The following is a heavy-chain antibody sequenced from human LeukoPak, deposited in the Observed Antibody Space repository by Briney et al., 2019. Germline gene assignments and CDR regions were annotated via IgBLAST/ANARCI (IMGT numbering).Heavy chain of an antibody. CDR3: ARDLSGIAGYTYGRGIDY. V-gene: IGHV4-39*02. J-gene: IGHJ4*02. Sequence: SETLSLTCTVSGGSISSSSYYWGWIRQPPGKGLEWIGSIYYSGSTYYNPSLKSRVTISVDTSKSQFSLKLSSVTAADTAVYYCARDLSGIAGYTYGRGIDYWGQGTLVTVSS. CDR2: IYYSGST. CDR1: GGSISSSSYY. D-gene: IGHD5-18*01.